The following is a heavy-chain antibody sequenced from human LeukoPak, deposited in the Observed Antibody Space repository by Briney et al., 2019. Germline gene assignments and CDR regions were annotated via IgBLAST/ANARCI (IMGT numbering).Heavy chain of an antibody. D-gene: IGHD3-22*01. CDR2: ISGGGGST. Sequence: GGSLRLSCAASGLTLSTYAMSWVRQAPGKGLEWVSAISGGGGSTYCADSVKGRFIISRDNSKNTLYLQMNSLRAEDTAVYYCAKDKIVVAGNSDYWGQGTLVTVSS. CDR3: AKDKIVVAGNSDY. J-gene: IGHJ4*02. CDR1: GLTLSTYA. V-gene: IGHV3-23*01.